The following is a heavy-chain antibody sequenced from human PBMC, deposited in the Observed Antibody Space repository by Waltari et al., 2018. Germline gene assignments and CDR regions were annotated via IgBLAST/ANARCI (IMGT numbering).Heavy chain of an antibody. D-gene: IGHD3-10*01. CDR1: GFTVSSNY. J-gene: IGHJ6*03. CDR2: IYSGGST. V-gene: IGHV3-53*02. Sequence: EVQLVETGGGLIQPGGSLRLSCAASGFTVSSNYMSWVRQAPGKGLEWVSVIYSGGSTYYADSGKGRFTISRDNSKNTLYLQMNSLRAEDTAVYYCAREAYYGSGRGYYYMDVWGKGTTVTVSS. CDR3: AREAYYGSGRGYYYMDV.